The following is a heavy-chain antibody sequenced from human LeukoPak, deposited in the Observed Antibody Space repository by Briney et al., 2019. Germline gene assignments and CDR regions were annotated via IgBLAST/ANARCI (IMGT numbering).Heavy chain of an antibody. CDR2: ISDSSHAI. Sequence: GGSLRLSCAASGFTFSSYSMIWVRQAPGKGLEWVSYISDSSHAIYHADSVKGRFTISRDNAKDSLYLQMNSLRDEDTAVYYCARDHRGDNYPNPDSWGQGTLVTVSS. CDR1: GFTFSSYS. CDR3: ARDHRGDNYPNPDS. V-gene: IGHV3-48*02. D-gene: IGHD1-1*01. J-gene: IGHJ4*02.